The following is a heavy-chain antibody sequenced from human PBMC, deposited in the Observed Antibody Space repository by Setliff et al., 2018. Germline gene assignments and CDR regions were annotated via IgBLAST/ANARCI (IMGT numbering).Heavy chain of an antibody. V-gene: IGHV4-34*01. J-gene: IGHJ4*02. CDR3: TVYNTGSSKDHY. Sequence: SETLSLTCAVYGGSFSTYYWTWIRQPPGKGLEWIGEINHSGSTNYNPSLKSRVTISVDTSKNQFSLKLSSVTAADTALCYCTVYNTGSSKDHYWGQGTPVTVSS. D-gene: IGHD2-8*02. CDR1: GGSFSTYY. CDR2: INHSGST.